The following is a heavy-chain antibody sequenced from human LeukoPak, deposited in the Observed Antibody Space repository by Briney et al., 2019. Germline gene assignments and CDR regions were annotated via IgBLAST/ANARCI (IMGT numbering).Heavy chain of an antibody. CDR1: GGTFSSYA. V-gene: IGHV1-69*05. D-gene: IGHD3-10*01. J-gene: IGHJ4*02. CDR3: ARGLRGEILQTGY. CDR2: IIPIFGTI. Sequence: SVKVSCKASGGTFSSYAITWVRQTPGQGLEWMGGIIPIFGTIDYAQKFQGRVTMTRDSSINTAYMELSSLKSEDTAVYYCARGLRGEILQTGYWGQGTLVTVSS.